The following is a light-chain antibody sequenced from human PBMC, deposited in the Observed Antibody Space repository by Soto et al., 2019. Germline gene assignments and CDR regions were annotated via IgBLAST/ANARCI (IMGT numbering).Light chain of an antibody. Sequence: QSVLTQPPSVSGAPGQRVTISCTGSSSNIGAGYDVHWYQQLPGTAPKLLIYGNSNRPSGVPDRFSGSKSGTSASLAITGLLPEDEADYNCQSYDSSLSGWVFGGGTKLTVL. CDR1: SSNIGAGYD. CDR2: GNS. V-gene: IGLV1-40*01. J-gene: IGLJ3*02. CDR3: QSYDSSLSGWV.